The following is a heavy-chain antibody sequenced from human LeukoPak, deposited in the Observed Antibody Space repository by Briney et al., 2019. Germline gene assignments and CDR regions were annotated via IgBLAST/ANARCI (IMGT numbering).Heavy chain of an antibody. CDR1: GFTFSSYS. V-gene: IGHV3-21*01. CDR2: ISSSSSYI. D-gene: IGHD3-22*01. Sequence: GGSLRLSCAASGFTFSSYSMNWVRQAPGKGLEWVSSISSSSSYIYYADSVKGRFTISRDNAKNSLYLQMNSLRAEDTAVYYCARGDNSGYNDWFDPWGQGTLVTVSS. J-gene: IGHJ5*02. CDR3: ARGDNSGYNDWFDP.